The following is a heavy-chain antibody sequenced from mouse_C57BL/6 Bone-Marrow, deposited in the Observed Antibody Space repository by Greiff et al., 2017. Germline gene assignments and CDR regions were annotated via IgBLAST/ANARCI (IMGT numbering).Heavy chain of an antibody. J-gene: IGHJ2*01. CDR1: GFNIKDYY. Sequence: VQLQQSGAELVKPGASVKLSCTASGFNIKDYYIHWVKQRPEQGLEWIGKIDPEDGETKYAPKFQDKATITADTSSNTAYLQLSSLTSEDTAVYYGTRSRIYYDTNYWGQGTTLTVSS. CDR3: TRSRIYYDTNY. D-gene: IGHD1-1*01. V-gene: IGHV14-2*01. CDR2: IDPEDGET.